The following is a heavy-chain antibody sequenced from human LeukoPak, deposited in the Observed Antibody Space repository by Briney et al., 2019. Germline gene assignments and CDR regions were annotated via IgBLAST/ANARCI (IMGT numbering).Heavy chain of an antibody. Sequence: PSETLSLTCTVSGGSISSSSYYWGWIRQPPGKGLEWIGSIYYSGSTYYNPSLKSRVTISVDTSKNQFSLKLSSVTAADTAVYYCARDLLNLRLGYSSSWRGHWFDPWGQGTLVTVSS. CDR2: IYYSGST. V-gene: IGHV4-39*07. J-gene: IGHJ5*02. CDR3: ARDLLNLRLGYSSSWRGHWFDP. D-gene: IGHD6-13*01. CDR1: GGSISSSSYY.